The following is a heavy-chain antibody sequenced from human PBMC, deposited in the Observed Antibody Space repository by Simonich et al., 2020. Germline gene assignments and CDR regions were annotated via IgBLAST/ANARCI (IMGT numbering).Heavy chain of an antibody. CDR1: GYSISSGYY. D-gene: IGHD6-13*01. CDR3: ARVGYSNYYYYGMDV. CDR2: SYHRGST. V-gene: IGHV4-38-2*01. J-gene: IGHJ6*02. Sequence: QVQLQESGPGLVKPSETLSLTCAVSGYSISSGYYWGWSRQPPGKGQEWIGSSYHRGSTYYNPSLKSRVTISVDTSKNQFSLKLSSVTAADTAVYYCARVGYSNYYYYGMDVWGQGTTVTVSS.